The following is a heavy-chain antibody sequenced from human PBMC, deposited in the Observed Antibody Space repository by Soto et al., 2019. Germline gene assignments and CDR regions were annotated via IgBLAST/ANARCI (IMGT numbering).Heavy chain of an antibody. CDR2: IYHSGST. CDR3: ARGPPLGF. J-gene: IGHJ4*02. V-gene: IGHV4-30-2*01. CDR1: GGSIGSGGYS. Sequence: SETLSLTCAVSGGSIGSGGYSWSWIRQPPGKGLECIGYIYHSGSTYYNPSLKSRVTISVDRSKNQFSLKLSSVTAADTAVYYCARGPPLGFWGQGTLVTVSS.